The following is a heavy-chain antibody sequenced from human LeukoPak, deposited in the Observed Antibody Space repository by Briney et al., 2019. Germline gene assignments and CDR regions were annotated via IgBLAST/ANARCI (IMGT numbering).Heavy chain of an antibody. V-gene: IGHV3-23*01. D-gene: IGHD6-13*01. J-gene: IGHJ6*02. CDR1: GFTFSSYA. CDR2: ISGSGGST. CDR3: AKALYSSPTDYYYGMDV. Sequence: PGGSLRLSCAASGFTFSSYAMSWVRQAPGKGLEWVSAISGSGGSTYCADSVKGRFTISRDNSKNTLYLQMNSLRAEDTAVYYCAKALYSSPTDYYYGMDVWGQGTTVTVSS.